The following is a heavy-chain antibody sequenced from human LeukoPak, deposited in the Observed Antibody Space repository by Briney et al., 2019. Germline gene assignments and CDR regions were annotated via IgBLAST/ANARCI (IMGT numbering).Heavy chain of an antibody. CDR2: INHSGST. V-gene: IGHV4-34*01. J-gene: IGHJ4*02. D-gene: IGHD3-3*01. Sequence: GSLRLSCAVSGFTISNYWMSWVRQPPGKGLEWIGEINHSGSTNYNPSLKSRVTISVETSKNQLSLKLSSVTAADTAVYYCASAPYYDFWSGYRPRGVYFDYWGQGTLVTVSS. CDR1: GFTISNYW. CDR3: ASAPYYDFWSGYRPRGVYFDY.